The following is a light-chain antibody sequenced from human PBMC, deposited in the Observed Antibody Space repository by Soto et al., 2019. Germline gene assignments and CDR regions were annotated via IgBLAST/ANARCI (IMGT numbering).Light chain of an antibody. CDR1: QSVTTN. CDR3: QQYNKWPPYT. V-gene: IGKV3-15*01. CDR2: GAS. J-gene: IGKJ2*01. Sequence: EIVMTQSPATLSVSPGERATLSCRASQSVTTNLAWYQQKPGQAPRLLIYGASRRATGIPARFSGSGSGTEFTLTISSLQSEDFAVYYCQQYNKWPPYTFGQGTKLEIK.